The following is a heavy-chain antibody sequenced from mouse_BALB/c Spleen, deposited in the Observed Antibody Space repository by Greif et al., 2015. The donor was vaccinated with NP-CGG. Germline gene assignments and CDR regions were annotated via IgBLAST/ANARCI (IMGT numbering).Heavy chain of an antibody. CDR1: GYTFTSYT. J-gene: IGHJ3*01. CDR3: ARGTGTFAY. CDR2: INPSSGYT. V-gene: IGHV1-4*02. D-gene: IGHD4-1*01. Sequence: QVQLQQPAAELARPGASVKMSCKASGYTFTSYTMHWVKQRPGQGLEWIGYINPSSGYTEYNQKFKDKTTLNADKSSSTAYMQLSSLTSEDSAVYYCARGTGTFAYWGQGTLVTVSA.